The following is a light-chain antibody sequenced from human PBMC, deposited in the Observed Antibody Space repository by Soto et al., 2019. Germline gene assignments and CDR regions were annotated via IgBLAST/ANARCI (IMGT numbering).Light chain of an antibody. Sequence: QSALTQPASVSGSPGQSITISCTGTSSDVGGYNYVSWYQQHPGKAPKLMIYDVSNRPSGVSNRFSGSKSGNTASLTISWLQAEDEADYYCRSYTSSRTVVFGGGTKLTVL. CDR2: DVS. V-gene: IGLV2-14*01. CDR3: RSYTSSRTVV. J-gene: IGLJ2*01. CDR1: SSDVGGYNY.